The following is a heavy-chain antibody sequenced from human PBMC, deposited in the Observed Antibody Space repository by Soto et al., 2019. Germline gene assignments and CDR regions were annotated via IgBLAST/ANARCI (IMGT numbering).Heavy chain of an antibody. V-gene: IGHV3-23*01. J-gene: IGHJ6*01. CDR1: GFTFSTHA. D-gene: IGHD6-19*01. CDR3: AKDLLPGGGWYGNHFALGI. Sequence: GGSLRLSCAASGFTFSTHAMSWVRQAPGKVLELVSTMCGDGECTYYADSVKGRFTISRDNSKNTLYLQTNRLRAEDTAVFFWAKDLLPGGGWYGNHFALGIWGQVNTVTIS. CDR2: MCGDGECT.